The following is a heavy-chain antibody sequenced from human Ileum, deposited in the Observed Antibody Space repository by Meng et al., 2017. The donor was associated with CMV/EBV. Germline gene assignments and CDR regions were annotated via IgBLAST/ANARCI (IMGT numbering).Heavy chain of an antibody. J-gene: IGHJ4*02. CDR1: GEG. V-gene: IGHV2-5*02. CDR3: AHRQGSYYDYVWGSYRPTSFDY. Sequence: GEGVGWIRQPPGKALEWLALIYWDDDKRYSPSLKSRLTITKDTSKNQVVLTMTNMDPVDTATYYCAHRQGSYYDYVWGSYRPTSFDYWGQGTLVTVSS. CDR2: IYWDDDK. D-gene: IGHD3-16*02.